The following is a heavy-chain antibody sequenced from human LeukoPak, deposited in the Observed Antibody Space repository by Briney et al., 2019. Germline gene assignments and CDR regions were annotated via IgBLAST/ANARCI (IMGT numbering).Heavy chain of an antibody. V-gene: IGHV3-30-3*01. CDR2: ISYDGSNK. CDR1: GFTFSSYA. J-gene: IGHJ4*02. CDR3: AKDASPNPITIFGVAPDFDY. D-gene: IGHD3-3*01. Sequence: GGSLRLSCAASGFTFSSYAMHWVRQAPGKGLEWVAVISYDGSNKYYADSVKGRFTISRDNSKNTLYLQMNSLRAEDTAVYYCAKDASPNPITIFGVAPDFDYWGQGTLVTVSS.